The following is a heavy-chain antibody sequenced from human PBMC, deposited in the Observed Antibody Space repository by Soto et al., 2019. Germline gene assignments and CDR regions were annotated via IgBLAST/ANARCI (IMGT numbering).Heavy chain of an antibody. V-gene: IGHV3-23*01. D-gene: IGHD3-22*01. Sequence: EVQLLESGGGMVQPGGSLRLSCAASGFTFSSYAMNWVRQAPGKGLEWVSAISGSGGSTYYADSVKGRFTISRDNSKNTLYLQMNSLRAEDTAVYYCEGMIVVVITPDAFDIWGQGTMVTVSS. J-gene: IGHJ3*02. CDR1: GFTFSSYA. CDR2: ISGSGGST. CDR3: EGMIVVVITPDAFDI.